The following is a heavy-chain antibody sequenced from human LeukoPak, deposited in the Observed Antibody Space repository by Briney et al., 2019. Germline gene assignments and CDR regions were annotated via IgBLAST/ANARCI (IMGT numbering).Heavy chain of an antibody. CDR3: VRGLGVTTARDWFDP. D-gene: IGHD4-11*01. Sequence: PSETLSLTCTVSGGSISTSSYYWGWVRQPPGKGLEWIGNIFYSGSTYYSPSLKSRVTISLDTSRNQFSLKLDSVTAADTAVYYCVRGLGVTTARDWFDPWGQGTLVTVSS. V-gene: IGHV4-39*07. CDR2: IFYSGST. CDR1: GGSISTSSYY. J-gene: IGHJ5*02.